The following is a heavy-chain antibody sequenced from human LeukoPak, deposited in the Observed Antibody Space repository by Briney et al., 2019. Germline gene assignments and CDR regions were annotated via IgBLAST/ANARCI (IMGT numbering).Heavy chain of an antibody. Sequence: PSETLSLTCTVSGGSMRSYYWSWIRQPPGKGLEWIGYIYYSGSTNYNPSLKSRVTISVDTSKNQFSLKLSSVTAADTAVYYCARGSGWYSYWGQGTLVTVSS. J-gene: IGHJ4*02. D-gene: IGHD6-19*01. V-gene: IGHV4-59*01. CDR1: GGSMRSYY. CDR2: IYYSGST. CDR3: ARGSGWYSY.